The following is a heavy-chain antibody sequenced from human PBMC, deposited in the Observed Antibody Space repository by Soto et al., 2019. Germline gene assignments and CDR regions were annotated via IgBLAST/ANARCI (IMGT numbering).Heavy chain of an antibody. Sequence: SETLSLTCTVSGVSISNTSNYWGWIRQSPGKGLEWIGTIYYSGKTYYHPALKSRVTISVDTSNNRFSLKLSSVTAADTAVYYCARHGSYWGQGTLVTVSS. CDR2: IYYSGKT. V-gene: IGHV4-39*01. CDR3: ARHGSY. CDR1: GVSISNTSNY. J-gene: IGHJ4*02.